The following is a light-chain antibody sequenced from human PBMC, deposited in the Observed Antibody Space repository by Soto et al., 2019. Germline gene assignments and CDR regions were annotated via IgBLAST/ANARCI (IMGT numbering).Light chain of an antibody. V-gene: IGLV1-51*01. CDR2: DNN. CDR3: GTWDSTLSGV. Sequence: QSVLTQPPSVSAAPGQKVTISCSGSSSNIGNNYVSWYQHLPGAAPKLLIYDNNKRSSGIPDRFSGSKSGTSATLDITGLQTGDEADYYCGTWDSTLSGVFGTGNKVTVL. J-gene: IGLJ1*01. CDR1: SSNIGNNY.